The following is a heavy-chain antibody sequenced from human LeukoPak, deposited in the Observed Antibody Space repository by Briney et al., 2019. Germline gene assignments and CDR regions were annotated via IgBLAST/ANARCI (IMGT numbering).Heavy chain of an antibody. D-gene: IGHD3-3*01. V-gene: IGHV1-2*02. CDR3: ARVQPVDYDFWSGYYGDFGY. Sequence: VASVKVSCKASGYTFTGYYMHWVRQAPGQGLESMGWINPNSSSTNYAQKFQGRVTMTRDTSISTAYMELSRLRSDDTALYYCARVQPVDYDFWSGYYGDFGYWGQGTLVTVS. J-gene: IGHJ4*02. CDR2: INPNSSST. CDR1: GYTFTGYY.